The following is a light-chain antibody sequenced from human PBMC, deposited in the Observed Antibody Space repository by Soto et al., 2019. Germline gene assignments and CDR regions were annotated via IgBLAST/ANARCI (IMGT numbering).Light chain of an antibody. J-gene: IGKJ5*01. Sequence: IVMTQSPATLSVSPGERAILSCRASQSISTSLGWYQQKPGQAPRLLIFGASTRATGIPARFSGSGSGTEFTLTISSLQSEDSAVYYCQQYHNWPPFTFGQGTRLEIK. V-gene: IGKV3-15*01. CDR3: QQYHNWPPFT. CDR1: QSISTS. CDR2: GAS.